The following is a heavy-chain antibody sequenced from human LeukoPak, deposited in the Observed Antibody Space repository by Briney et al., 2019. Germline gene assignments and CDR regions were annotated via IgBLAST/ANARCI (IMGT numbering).Heavy chain of an antibody. CDR3: ARDCTGGTCYDAFDI. CDR1: GFTFSSYA. D-gene: IGHD2-15*01. Sequence: GGSLRLSCASSGFTFSSYAMSWVRQAPGKGLEWVSSIGGSGDITYYADSVKGRFTISRDNSKNTLYLQMNSLRAEDTAVYYCARDCTGGTCYDAFDIWGQGTMVTVSS. CDR2: IGGSGDIT. J-gene: IGHJ3*02. V-gene: IGHV3-23*01.